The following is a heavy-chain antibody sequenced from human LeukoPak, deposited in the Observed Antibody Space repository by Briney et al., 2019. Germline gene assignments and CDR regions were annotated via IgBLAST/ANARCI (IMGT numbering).Heavy chain of an antibody. Sequence: SETLSLTCAVYGGSFSGYYWSWIRQPPGKGLEWIGEINHSGSTNYNPSLKSRVTIPVDTSKNQFSLKLSSVTAADTAVYYCAREPPPINCSGGSCYRGLFDYWGQGTLVTVSS. CDR1: GGSFSGYY. D-gene: IGHD2-15*01. CDR2: INHSGST. J-gene: IGHJ4*02. CDR3: AREPPPINCSGGSCYRGLFDY. V-gene: IGHV4-34*01.